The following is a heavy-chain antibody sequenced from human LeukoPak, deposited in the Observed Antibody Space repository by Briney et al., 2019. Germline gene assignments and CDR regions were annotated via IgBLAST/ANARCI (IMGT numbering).Heavy chain of an antibody. CDR1: GGSIDDSNYY. CDR3: ARRFHGSGSHFFDY. CDR2: FYYTGNA. V-gene: IGHV4-39*01. D-gene: IGHD3-10*01. J-gene: IGHJ4*02. Sequence: SETLSLTCIVSGGSIDDSNYYWGWIRQPPEKGLEWIGSFYYTGNAYYSPSLQSRVTISAGTSNNQFSLSLRSVTASDTAVYYCARRFHGSGSHFFDYWGQGKLVSVSS.